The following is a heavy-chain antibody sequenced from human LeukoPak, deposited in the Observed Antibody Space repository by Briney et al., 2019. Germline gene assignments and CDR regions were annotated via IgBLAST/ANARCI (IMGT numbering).Heavy chain of an antibody. D-gene: IGHD3-22*01. CDR1: GFTFSSYG. Sequence: GGSLRLSCAASGFTFSSYGMHWVRQAPGKGLEWVAVIWYDGSNKYYADSVKGRFTISRDNSKNTLYLQMNSLRAEDTAVYYCARVSPNSSGYAFDYWGQGTLVTVSS. V-gene: IGHV3-33*01. CDR2: IWYDGSNK. CDR3: ARVSPNSSGYAFDY. J-gene: IGHJ4*02.